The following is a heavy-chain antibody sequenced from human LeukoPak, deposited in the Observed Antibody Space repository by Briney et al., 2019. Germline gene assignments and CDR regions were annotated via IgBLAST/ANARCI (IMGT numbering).Heavy chain of an antibody. D-gene: IGHD6-19*01. Sequence: SETLSLTCTVSGGSISSYYWSWIRQPAGKGLEWIGRIYTSGSTNYNPSLKSRDTMSVDTSKNQFSLKLSSVTAADTAMYFCARSSLAVYFDYWGQGTLVTASS. CDR3: ARSSLAVYFDY. J-gene: IGHJ4*02. CDR2: IYTSGST. V-gene: IGHV4-4*07. CDR1: GGSISSYY.